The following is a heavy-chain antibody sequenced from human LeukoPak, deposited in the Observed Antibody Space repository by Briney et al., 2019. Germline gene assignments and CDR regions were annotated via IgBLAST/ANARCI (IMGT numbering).Heavy chain of an antibody. CDR3: ARSGGYDSTFDY. CDR1: GYTFTDYY. J-gene: IGHJ4*02. D-gene: IGHD3-22*01. V-gene: IGHV1-2*06. CDR2: INPNSGGT. Sequence: ASVKVSCXASGYTFTDYYIHWVRLAPGQGLEWMGRINPNSGGTNYAQKFQGRVTMTRDTSISTAYMELSRLKSDDTAVYYCARSGGYDSTFDYWGQGTLVTVSS.